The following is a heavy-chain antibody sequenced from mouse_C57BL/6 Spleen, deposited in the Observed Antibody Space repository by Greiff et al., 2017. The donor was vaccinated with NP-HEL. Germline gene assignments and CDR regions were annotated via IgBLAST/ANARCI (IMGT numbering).Heavy chain of an antibody. CDR2: INPSTGGT. CDR3: ANPTQLRRAFAY. CDR1: GYSFTGYY. Sequence: VQLKESGPELVKPGASVKISCKASGYSFTGYYMNWVKQSPEKSLEWIGEINPSTGGTTYNQKFKAKATLTVDKSSSTAYMQLKSLTSEDSAVYYCANPTQLRRAFAYWGQGTLVTVSA. V-gene: IGHV1-42*01. D-gene: IGHD1-1*01. J-gene: IGHJ3*01.